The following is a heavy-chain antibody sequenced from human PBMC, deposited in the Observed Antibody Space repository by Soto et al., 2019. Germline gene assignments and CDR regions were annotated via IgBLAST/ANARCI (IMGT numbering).Heavy chain of an antibody. Sequence: EVQLLESGGGLVQPGGSLRLSCAASGFTFSNYAMTWVRQAPGKGLEWVSTISGSGGSTYYADSVKGRFTISRDDSKNTRYLQMNGLRAEDAAVYYCAKERLRGGIDYWGQGSLVTVSS. CDR1: GFTFSNYA. J-gene: IGHJ4*02. CDR3: AKERLRGGIDY. CDR2: ISGSGGST. V-gene: IGHV3-23*01. D-gene: IGHD2-8*01.